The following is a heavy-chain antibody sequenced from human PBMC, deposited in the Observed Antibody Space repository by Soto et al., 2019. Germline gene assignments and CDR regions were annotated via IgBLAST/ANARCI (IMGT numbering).Heavy chain of an antibody. CDR2: IDPSDSYT. J-gene: IGHJ6*02. D-gene: IGHD3-3*01. CDR3: ASLLDNLSYYYYGMDV. Sequence: PVESLKISCKGSGYSFTSYWISWVRQMPGKGLEWMGRIDPSDSYTNYSPSFQGHVTISADKSISTAYLQWSSLKASDTAMYYCASLLDNLSYYYYGMDVWGQGTTVTVSS. V-gene: IGHV5-10-1*01. CDR1: GYSFTSYW.